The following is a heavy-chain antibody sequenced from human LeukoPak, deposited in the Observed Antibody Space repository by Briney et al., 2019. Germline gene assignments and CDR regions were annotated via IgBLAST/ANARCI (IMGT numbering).Heavy chain of an antibody. Sequence: VSCKASGGTFGNYAISWVRQAPGQGLEWMGAIIPISGTASYAQKFQGRITITTDESTSTAYMELSSLGSEDTAVYYCARTQWLVDYYYYYYMDVWGKGTTVTVSS. CDR3: ARTQWLVDYYYYYYMDV. D-gene: IGHD6-19*01. V-gene: IGHV1-69*05. CDR1: GGTFGNYA. J-gene: IGHJ6*03. CDR2: IIPISGTA.